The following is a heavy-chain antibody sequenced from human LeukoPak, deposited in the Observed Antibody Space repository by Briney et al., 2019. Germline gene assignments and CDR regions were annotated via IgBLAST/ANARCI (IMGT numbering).Heavy chain of an antibody. Sequence: PSETLSLTCTVSGGSFNSGDYYWSWIRQPPGKGLEWIRYIYYSGKYYYNPSRESPLTLSLEPSKHQFSLKLSSVPAADPAVYYCARLLWFGEGGHGVDVWGQGTTVAVSS. V-gene: IGHV4-30-4*01. D-gene: IGHD3-10*01. J-gene: IGHJ6*02. CDR3: ARLLWFGEGGHGVDV. CDR1: GGSFNSGDYY. CDR2: IYYSGKY.